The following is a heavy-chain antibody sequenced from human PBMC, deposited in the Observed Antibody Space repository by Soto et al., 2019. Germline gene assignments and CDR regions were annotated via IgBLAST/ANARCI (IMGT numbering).Heavy chain of an antibody. D-gene: IGHD1-1*01. CDR3: LTAPVVWTY. Sequence: PGGSLRLSCAASGFTFSGYSMNWVRQAPGKGLEWVSYISTSGSTIYYADSVKGRFTISRDNSKNTLYLQMNSLRAEDTAVYYCLTAPVVWTYWGQGTLVTVSS. V-gene: IGHV3-48*01. CDR2: ISTSGSTI. J-gene: IGHJ4*02. CDR1: GFTFSGYS.